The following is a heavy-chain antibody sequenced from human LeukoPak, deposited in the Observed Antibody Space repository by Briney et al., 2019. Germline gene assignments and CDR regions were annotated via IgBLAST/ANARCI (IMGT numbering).Heavy chain of an antibody. CDR2: IYHSGST. CDR1: GYSISSGCY. Sequence: PSETLSLTCTVSGYSISSGCYWGWIRQPPGKGLEWIGSIYHSGSTYYNPSLKSRVTISVDTSKNQFSLKLSSVTAADTAVYYCARDRLALYNWFDPWGQGTLVTVSS. J-gene: IGHJ5*02. V-gene: IGHV4-38-2*02. CDR3: ARDRLALYNWFDP.